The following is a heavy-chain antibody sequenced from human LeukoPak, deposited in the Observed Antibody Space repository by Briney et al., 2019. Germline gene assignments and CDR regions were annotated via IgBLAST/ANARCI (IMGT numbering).Heavy chain of an antibody. CDR3: ARKGPLQWLLYYFDY. D-gene: IGHD6-19*01. V-gene: IGHV3-7*01. J-gene: IGHJ4*02. CDR1: GFTFSSYR. Sequence: GGSLRLSCAASGFTFSSYRMSWVRQAPGKGLEWVANIKQDGSEKYYVDSVKGRFTISRDNAKNSLYLQMNSLRAEDTAVYYCARKGPLQWLLYYFDYWGQGTLVTVSS. CDR2: IKQDGSEK.